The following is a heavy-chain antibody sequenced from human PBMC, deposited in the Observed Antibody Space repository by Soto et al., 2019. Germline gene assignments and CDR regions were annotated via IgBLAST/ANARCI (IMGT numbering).Heavy chain of an antibody. Sequence: QVQLQESGRGLVKPSETLSLTCTVSGGSISSYYWSWIRQPPGKGLEWIGYIYYSGSTNYNPSLKSRVTVSVDTSKNQFSLKLSSMTAADTAVYYCARRYGGHFDYWGQGTLVTVSS. D-gene: IGHD4-17*01. CDR2: IYYSGST. J-gene: IGHJ4*02. CDR1: GGSISSYY. CDR3: ARRYGGHFDY. V-gene: IGHV4-59*08.